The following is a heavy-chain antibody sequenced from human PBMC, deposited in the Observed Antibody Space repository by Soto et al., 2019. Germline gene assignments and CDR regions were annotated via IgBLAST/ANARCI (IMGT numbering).Heavy chain of an antibody. CDR2: IYHSGKT. CDR1: GYSISSGYY. Sequence: SETLSLTCVVSGYSISSGYYWAWVRQPPGKELEWIGSIYHSGKTYYKPSLRSRVTVSVDTSKNQFSMKLISVTAADTAVYYCARDKRVTLIASWFHSRGQATLGTVSS. V-gene: IGHV4-38-2*02. CDR3: ARDKRVTLIASWFHS. J-gene: IGHJ5*01. D-gene: IGHD3-22*01.